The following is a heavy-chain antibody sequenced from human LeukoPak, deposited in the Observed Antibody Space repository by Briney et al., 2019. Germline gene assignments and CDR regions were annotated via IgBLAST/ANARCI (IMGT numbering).Heavy chain of an antibody. J-gene: IGHJ5*02. D-gene: IGHD3-3*01. V-gene: IGHV3-23*01. CDR2: IRTGGET. CDR1: RFIFGGYA. Sequence: PGGSLRLSCVASRFIFGGYAISWVRQAPGKGLEWVSGIRTGGETFYAESVKGRFAISRDIPKNTVYLQMNSLRAEDSAVYYCATLSYDVWTGVNWFDPWGQGTLVTVSS. CDR3: ATLSYDVWTGVNWFDP.